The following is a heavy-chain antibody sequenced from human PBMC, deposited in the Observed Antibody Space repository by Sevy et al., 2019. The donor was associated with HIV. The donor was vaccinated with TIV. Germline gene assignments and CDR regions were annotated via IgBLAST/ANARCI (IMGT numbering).Heavy chain of an antibody. Sequence: ASVKVSCKASGYTFTGYYMHWVRQAPGQGLEWMGWINPNSGGTNYAQKFQGRVTMTRDTSISTAYMELGRLRSDDTAVYYCARAQYDFWSGYYTRDNWFDPWGQGTLVTVSS. J-gene: IGHJ5*02. CDR3: ARAQYDFWSGYYTRDNWFDP. CDR2: INPNSGGT. CDR1: GYTFTGYY. V-gene: IGHV1-2*02. D-gene: IGHD3-3*01.